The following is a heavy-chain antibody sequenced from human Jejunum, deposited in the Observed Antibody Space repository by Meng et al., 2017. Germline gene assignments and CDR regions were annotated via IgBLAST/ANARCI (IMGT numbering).Heavy chain of an antibody. CDR2: VNPLSGDA. CDR3: ARDEAGGPRPY. CDR1: GYSFTVYY. D-gene: IGHD6-13*01. J-gene: IGHJ4*02. Sequence: QVQLVQSGSEVKKPGASVKVSCKCAGYSFTVYYIHWIRQAPGQGPEWMGRVNPLSGDADYAEKFKGRVTMTRDTSTTTAYMDLTRLTSDDTALYFCARDEAGGPRPYWGQGTLVTVSS. V-gene: IGHV1-2*06.